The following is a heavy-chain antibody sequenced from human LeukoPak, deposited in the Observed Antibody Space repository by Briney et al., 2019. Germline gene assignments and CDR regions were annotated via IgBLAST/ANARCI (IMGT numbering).Heavy chain of an antibody. Sequence: GGSLRLSCAASGFTFSSYSMNWVRQAPGKGLEWVSYISSSSSTIYYADSVKGRFTISRDSAKNSLYLQMNSLRDEDTAVYYCARALPTVIVATINYMDVWGKGTTVTVSS. J-gene: IGHJ6*03. V-gene: IGHV3-48*02. D-gene: IGHD5-12*01. CDR1: GFTFSSYS. CDR3: ARALPTVIVATINYMDV. CDR2: ISSSSSTI.